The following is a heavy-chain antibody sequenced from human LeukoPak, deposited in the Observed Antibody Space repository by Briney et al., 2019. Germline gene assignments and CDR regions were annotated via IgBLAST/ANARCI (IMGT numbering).Heavy chain of an antibody. CDR1: GYTLTELS. D-gene: IGHD2-2*01. CDR3: ATASRYCSSTSCYCTNGVCPFDY. CDR2: FDPEDGET. J-gene: IGHJ4*02. V-gene: IGHV1-24*01. Sequence: VASVTVSCTVSGYTLTELSMHWVRQAPGKGLEWMGGFDPEDGETIYAQKFQGRVTMTEDTSTDTAYMELSSLRSEDTAVYYCATASRYCSSTSCYCTNGVCPFDYWGQGTLVTVSS.